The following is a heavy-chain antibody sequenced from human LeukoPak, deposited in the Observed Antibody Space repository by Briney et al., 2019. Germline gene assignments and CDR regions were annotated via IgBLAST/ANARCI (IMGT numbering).Heavy chain of an antibody. V-gene: IGHV1-24*01. J-gene: IGHJ4*02. CDR3: TTRSDDFWSGFVN. D-gene: IGHD3-3*01. Sequence: GASVKVSCKVSGNSLSELSIQWVRQAPGKGLECMGGFDPEEAKMVYAQNFQGRVTMTEDTSTQTAYMELSGLTSDDTAVYYCTTRSDDFWSGFVNWGQGTLVTVSS. CDR2: FDPEEAKM. CDR1: GNSLSELS.